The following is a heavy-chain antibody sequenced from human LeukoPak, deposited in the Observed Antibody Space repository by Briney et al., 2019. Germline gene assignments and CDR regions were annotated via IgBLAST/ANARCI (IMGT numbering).Heavy chain of an antibody. V-gene: IGHV3-66*01. D-gene: IGHD3-10*01. Sequence: GGSLRLSCAASGFTVTTTYMSWVRQAPGRGLEWVSVIYTSGNRYYADSVEGRFTISRDNSKNTLYLQMNSLRAEDTAVYYCAKDQGLLWFGESSDGMDVWGQGTTVTVSS. J-gene: IGHJ6*02. CDR1: GFTVTTTY. CDR3: AKDQGLLWFGESSDGMDV. CDR2: IYTSGNR.